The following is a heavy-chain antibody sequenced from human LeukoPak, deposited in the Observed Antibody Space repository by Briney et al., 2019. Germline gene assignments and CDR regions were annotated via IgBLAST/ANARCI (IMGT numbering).Heavy chain of an antibody. CDR1: GYTFTSYG. V-gene: IGHV1-18*01. CDR3: ARGLGYYDTRGAFDI. J-gene: IGHJ3*02. CDR2: ISAYNGNT. D-gene: IGHD3-22*01. Sequence: GASVKVSCKASGYTFTSYGISWVRQAPGQGLEWMGWISAYNGNTNYAQKLQGRVTMTTDTSTSTAYMELRSLRSDDTAVYCCARGLGYYDTRGAFDIWGQGTMVTVSS.